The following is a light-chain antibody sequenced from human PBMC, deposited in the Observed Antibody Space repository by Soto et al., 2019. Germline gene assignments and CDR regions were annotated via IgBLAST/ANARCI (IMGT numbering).Light chain of an antibody. CDR2: GAS. J-gene: IGKJ1*01. V-gene: IGKV3-20*01. CDR1: QSVSNNY. CDR3: PQYGSSGT. Sequence: EIVLTQSPGTLSLSPGERATLSCRASQSVSNNYLAWYQQKPGQAPRLLIYGASNRATGIPDRFSGSGSGTEFTISSSRLEPENFAVYYCPQYGSSGTFGQGTKMKIK.